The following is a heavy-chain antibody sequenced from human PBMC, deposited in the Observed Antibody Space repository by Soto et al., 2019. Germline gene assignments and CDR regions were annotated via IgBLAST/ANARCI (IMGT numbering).Heavy chain of an antibody. CDR1: GGSISSYY. CDR2: IYYSGST. D-gene: IGHD6-13*01. V-gene: IGHV4-59*01. J-gene: IGHJ6*03. Sequence: SETLSLTCTVSGGSISSYYWSWIRQPPGKGLEWIGYIYYSGSTNYNPSLKSRVTISVDTSKNQFSLKLSSVTAADTAVYYCARGIAAAGRNYYYYYMDVWGKGTTVTVSS. CDR3: ARGIAAAGRNYYYYYMDV.